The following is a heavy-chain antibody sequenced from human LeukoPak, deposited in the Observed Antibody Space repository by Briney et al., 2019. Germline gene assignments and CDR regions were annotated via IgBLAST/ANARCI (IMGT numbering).Heavy chain of an antibody. CDR1: GGSVSSSSFY. V-gene: IGHV4-39*01. CDR2: IYYSGST. J-gene: IGHJ4*02. D-gene: IGHD2-15*01. CDR3: ARSLLFYCSGGSCYFDY. Sequence: SETLSLTCTVSGGSVSSSSFYWGWIRQPPGKGLEWIGSIYYSGSTYYNPSLKSRVTISVDTSKNQFSLKLSSVTAADTAVYYCARSLLFYCSGGSCYFDYWGQGTLVTVSS.